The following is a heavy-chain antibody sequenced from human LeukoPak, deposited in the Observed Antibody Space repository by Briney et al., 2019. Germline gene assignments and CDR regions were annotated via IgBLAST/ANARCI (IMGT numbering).Heavy chain of an antibody. CDR2: ISGSGGST. Sequence: GALRLSCAAPGFTFSSYSMSWVRQAPGKGLEWVSAISGSGGSTYYADSVKGRFTISRDNSKNTLHLQMNSLSVEDTAVYYCAKLLRGTVVPYYDYWGQGTLVTVSS. D-gene: IGHD3-10*01. CDR3: AKLLRGTVVPYYDY. CDR1: GFTFSSYS. V-gene: IGHV3-23*01. J-gene: IGHJ4*02.